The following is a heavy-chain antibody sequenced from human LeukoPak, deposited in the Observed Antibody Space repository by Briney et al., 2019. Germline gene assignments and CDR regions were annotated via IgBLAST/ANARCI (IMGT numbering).Heavy chain of an antibody. CDR3: ARVWSEEKYCSGGSCPFFYDAFDI. V-gene: IGHV4-39*07. Sequence: SETLSLTCTVSGGSISSSSYYWSWIRQPAGKGLEWIGSIYYSGSTYYNPSLKSRVTISVDTSKNQFSLKLSSVTAADTAVYYCARVWSEEKYCSGGSCPFFYDAFDIWGQGTMVTVSS. J-gene: IGHJ3*02. D-gene: IGHD2-15*01. CDR1: GGSISSSSYY. CDR2: IYYSGST.